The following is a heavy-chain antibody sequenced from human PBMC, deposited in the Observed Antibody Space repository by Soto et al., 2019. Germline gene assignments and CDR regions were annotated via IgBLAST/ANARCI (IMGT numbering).Heavy chain of an antibody. J-gene: IGHJ4*02. Sequence: SETLSLTCTVSGGSISSYYWSWIRQPPGKGLEWIGYIYYSGSTNYNPSLKSRVTISVDTSKNQFSLKLSSVTAADTAVYYCARAILAAAHTKYYFDYWGQGTLVTVSS. V-gene: IGHV4-59*01. D-gene: IGHD6-13*01. CDR2: IYYSGST. CDR1: GGSISSYY. CDR3: ARAILAAAHTKYYFDY.